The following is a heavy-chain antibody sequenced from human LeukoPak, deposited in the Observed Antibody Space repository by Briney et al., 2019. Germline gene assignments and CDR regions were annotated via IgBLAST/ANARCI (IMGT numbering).Heavy chain of an antibody. CDR3: ARLEDYYGSGSYRGGTDY. CDR2: IYYSGST. Sequence: PSETLSLTCTVSGGSISSYYWSWIRQPPGKGLEWIGYIYYSGSTNYNPSLKSRVTISVDTSKNQFSLKLSSVTAADTAVYYCARLEDYYGSGSYRGGTDYWGQATLVTVSS. D-gene: IGHD3-10*01. V-gene: IGHV4-59*08. J-gene: IGHJ4*02. CDR1: GGSISSYY.